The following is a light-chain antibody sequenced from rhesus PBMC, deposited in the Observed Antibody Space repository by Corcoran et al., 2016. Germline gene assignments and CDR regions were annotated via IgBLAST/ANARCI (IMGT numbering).Light chain of an antibody. J-gene: IGLJ1*01. Sequence: SFDLTQPRSVSGSPGPTARITCGADNPGSEHVNLYHQKPGRAPILVIYGDGERTLGIPERFAGSKSGNTATLTISGVEAGDEGDHYCQGWVVSRDHNVFGAGTRLTV. CDR1: NPGSEH. V-gene: IGLV3-36*02. CDR3: QGWVVSRDHNV. CDR2: GDG.